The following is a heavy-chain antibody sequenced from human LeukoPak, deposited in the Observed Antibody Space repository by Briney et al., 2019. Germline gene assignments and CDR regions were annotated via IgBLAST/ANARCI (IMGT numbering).Heavy chain of an antibody. J-gene: IGHJ4*02. CDR2: ISSSSSYI. CDR1: GFTFSSYG. CDR3: ARDCGGDCYLDATFDY. V-gene: IGHV3-21*01. Sequence: GGSLRLSCAASGFTFSSYGMNWVRQAPGKGLEWVSSISSSSSYIYYADSVKGRFTISRDNAKNSLYLQMNSLRAEDTAVYYCARDCGGDCYLDATFDYWGQGTLVTVSS. D-gene: IGHD2-21*02.